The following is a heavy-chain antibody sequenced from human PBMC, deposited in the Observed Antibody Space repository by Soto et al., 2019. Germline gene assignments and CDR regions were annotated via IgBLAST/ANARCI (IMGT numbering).Heavy chain of an antibody. V-gene: IGHV4-34*01. J-gene: IGHJ4*02. Sequence: QVQLQQWGAGLLKPSETLSLTCAVSGGSFSAYYWSWIRQPPGKGLEWIGEINDSGSTNYNPSLKSRVTISVDTSKNQFSLNLSSVTAADTAVYYCARRLNYWGQGTLVTVSS. CDR1: GGSFSAYY. CDR2: INDSGST. CDR3: ARRLNY.